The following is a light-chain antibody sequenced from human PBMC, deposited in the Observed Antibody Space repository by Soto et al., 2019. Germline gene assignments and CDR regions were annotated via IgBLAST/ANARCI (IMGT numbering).Light chain of an antibody. V-gene: IGKV1-5*03. CDR2: EAS. J-gene: IGKJ3*01. CDR3: QQYSVYSA. Sequence: DIQMTQSPSALSASVGDSVTITCRASQRIGSWLAWYQQKPGKVPELLVYEASSLETGVPSRFSASGSGTEFTLTIISLQPDDFATYYCQQYSVYSAFGPGTKVVIK. CDR1: QRIGSW.